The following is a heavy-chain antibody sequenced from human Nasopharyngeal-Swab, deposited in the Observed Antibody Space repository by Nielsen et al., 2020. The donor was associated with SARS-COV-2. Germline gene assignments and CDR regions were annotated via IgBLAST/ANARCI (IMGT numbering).Heavy chain of an antibody. V-gene: IGHV4-59*08. D-gene: IGHD6-19*01. CDR1: GGSISSYY. J-gene: IGHJ6*02. CDR3: ARLRIAVAGTGESYYYYGMDV. CDR2: IYYSGST. Sequence: SETLSLTCTVSGGSISSYYWSWIRQPPGKGLEWIGYIYYSGSTNYNPSLKSRVTISVDTSKNQFSLKLSSVTAADTAVYYCARLRIAVAGTGESYYYYGMDVWGQGTTVTVSS.